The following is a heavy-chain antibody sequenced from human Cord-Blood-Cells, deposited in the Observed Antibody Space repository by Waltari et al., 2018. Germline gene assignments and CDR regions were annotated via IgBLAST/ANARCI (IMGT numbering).Heavy chain of an antibody. D-gene: IGHD4-4*01. J-gene: IGHJ4*02. Sequence: QVQLVQSGAEVKKPGASVKVSCKVSGYTLTELSMHWVRQAPGTGLEWTGVFEPEDGETIYAQKFQGRVTMTEDTSTDTAYMELSSLRSEDTAVYYCATSSHDYSNYYFDYWGQGTLVTVSS. V-gene: IGHV1-24*01. CDR2: FEPEDGET. CDR3: ATSSHDYSNYYFDY. CDR1: GYTLTELS.